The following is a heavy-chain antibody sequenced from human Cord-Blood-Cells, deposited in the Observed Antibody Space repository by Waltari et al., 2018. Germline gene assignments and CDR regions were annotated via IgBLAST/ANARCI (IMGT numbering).Heavy chain of an antibody. V-gene: IGHV1-2*04. J-gene: IGHJ2*01. CDR3: ARGAAGESYWYFDL. CDR1: GYTFTGYY. Sequence: QVQLVQSGAEVKKPGASVKVSCKASGYTFTGYYMHWVRQAPGQGLEWMGWINPNRGGTNDAQKFQGWVTMTRDTSSSTAYMERSRLRSDDTAVYYCARGAAGESYWYFDLWGRGTLVTVSS. D-gene: IGHD7-27*01. CDR2: INPNRGGT.